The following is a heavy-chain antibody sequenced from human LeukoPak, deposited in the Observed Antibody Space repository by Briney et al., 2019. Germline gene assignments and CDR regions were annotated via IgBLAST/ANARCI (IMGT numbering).Heavy chain of an antibody. CDR1: GYTLTELS. CDR2: FDPEDGET. Sequence: ASVKVSCKVSGYTLTELSMHRVRQAPGKGLEWMGGFDPEDGETIYAQKFQGRVTMTEDTSTDTAYMELSSLRSEDTAVYYCATKGLVPAPRYNWFDPWGQGTLVTVSS. V-gene: IGHV1-24*01. D-gene: IGHD2-2*01. CDR3: ATKGLVPAPRYNWFDP. J-gene: IGHJ5*02.